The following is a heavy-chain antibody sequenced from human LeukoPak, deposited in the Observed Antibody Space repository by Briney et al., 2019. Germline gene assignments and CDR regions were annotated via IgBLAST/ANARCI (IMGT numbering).Heavy chain of an antibody. CDR3: ARALGYCSGGSCTRGYNWFDP. J-gene: IGHJ5*02. D-gene: IGHD2-15*01. V-gene: IGHV4-39*01. CDR2: IYYGGST. CDR1: GGSISSSDYY. Sequence: PSETLSLTCTVSGGSISSSDYYWGWIRQPPGKGLEWIGSIYYGGSTYYNPSLKSRVTISVDASMNQFSLKLSFVTTADTAVYYCARALGYCSGGSCTRGYNWFDPWGQGTLVTVPS.